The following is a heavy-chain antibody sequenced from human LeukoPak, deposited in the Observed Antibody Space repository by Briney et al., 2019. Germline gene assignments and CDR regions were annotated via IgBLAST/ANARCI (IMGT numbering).Heavy chain of an antibody. Sequence: GASVKVSCKASGGTFSSYAISWVRQAPGQGLEWMGGIIPIFGTANYAQKFQGRVTITADESTSTAYMELSSLRSEDTAVYYCARLAGIQLWSPGDYWGXGTLVTASS. J-gene: IGHJ4*02. D-gene: IGHD5-18*01. CDR2: IIPIFGTA. CDR1: GGTFSSYA. V-gene: IGHV1-69*13. CDR3: ARLAGIQLWSPGDY.